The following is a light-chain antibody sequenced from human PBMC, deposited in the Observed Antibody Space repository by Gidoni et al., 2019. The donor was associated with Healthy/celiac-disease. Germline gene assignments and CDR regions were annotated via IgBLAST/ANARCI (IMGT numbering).Light chain of an antibody. Sequence: QLVLTQSPSASASLGDSVKLTCTLSSGHSSYAIAWHQLQPEKGPRYLMKLNSDGSHSKGDGIPDRFSGSSSGAERYLTISSLQSEDEADYYCQTWGTGIRVFGGGTKLTVL. V-gene: IGLV4-69*01. CDR2: LNSDGSH. CDR1: SGHSSYA. J-gene: IGLJ3*02. CDR3: QTWGTGIRV.